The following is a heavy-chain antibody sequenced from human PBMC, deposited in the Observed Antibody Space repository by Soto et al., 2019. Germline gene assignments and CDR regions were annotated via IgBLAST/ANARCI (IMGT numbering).Heavy chain of an antibody. D-gene: IGHD5-12*01. J-gene: IGHJ5*02. Sequence: KQSQTLSLTCAISGDSVSSNSAAWNWIRQSPSRGLEWLGRTYYRSKWYNDYAVSVKSRITINPDTSKNQFSLQLNSVTPEDTAVYYCARDQVIVATITKNWFDPWGQGTLVTVSS. CDR2: TYYRSKWYN. CDR1: GDSVSSNSAA. CDR3: ARDQVIVATITKNWFDP. V-gene: IGHV6-1*01.